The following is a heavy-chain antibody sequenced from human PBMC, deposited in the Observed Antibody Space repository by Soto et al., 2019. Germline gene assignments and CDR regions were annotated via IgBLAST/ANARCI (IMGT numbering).Heavy chain of an antibody. V-gene: IGHV4-59*01. J-gene: IGHJ4*02. Sequence: SETLSLTCTVSGGSISSYYWSWIRQPPGKGLEWIGYIYYSGSTNYNPSLKSRVTISVDTSKNQFSLKLSSVAAADTAVYYCARDSSSYDSSGLDYWGQGTLVTVSS. CDR3: ARDSSSYDSSGLDY. CDR1: GGSISSYY. D-gene: IGHD3-22*01. CDR2: IYYSGST.